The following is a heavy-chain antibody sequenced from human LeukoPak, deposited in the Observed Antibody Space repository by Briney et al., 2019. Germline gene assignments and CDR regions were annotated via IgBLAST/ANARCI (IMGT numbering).Heavy chain of an antibody. CDR2: INTDGSST. D-gene: IGHD6-19*01. Sequence: PGGSLRLSCAASGFTFSSYWMHWVRQAPGRGLMWVSRINTDGSSTTYADSVKGRFTISRDNAKNTLYLQMNSLRAEDTAVYYCATDSSGWYRDYWGQGTLVTVSS. V-gene: IGHV3-74*01. J-gene: IGHJ4*02. CDR3: ATDSSGWYRDY. CDR1: GFTFSSYW.